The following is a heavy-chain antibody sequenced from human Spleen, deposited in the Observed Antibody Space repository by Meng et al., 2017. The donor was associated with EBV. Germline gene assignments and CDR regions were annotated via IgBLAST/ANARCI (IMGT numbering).Heavy chain of an antibody. CDR3: ATYRGHYYFDF. J-gene: IGHJ4*02. CDR1: GDSISSRNC. D-gene: IGHD3-16*02. Sequence: VQRQEAGPGLVRPSGTLSLTCAVSGDSISSRNCWIWVRQPPGKGLEWIGEVYHAGNINYNPSLESRVTISIDKSKNQFSLNLTSVTAADTAVYYCATYRGHYYFDFWGQGTLVTVSS. CDR2: VYHAGNI. V-gene: IGHV4-4*02.